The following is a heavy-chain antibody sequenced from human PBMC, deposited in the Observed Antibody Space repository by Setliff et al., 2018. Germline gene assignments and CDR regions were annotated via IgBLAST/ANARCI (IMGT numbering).Heavy chain of an antibody. CDR2: TRNKANSYTT. V-gene: IGHV3-72*01. J-gene: IGHJ4*02. Sequence: GGSLRLSCEASGFSFREYYMSWIRQAPGKGLEWVGRTRNKANSYTTEYAASVKGRFTISRDVSVNSLYLQMNSLKTEDTAVYYCGRTESGYVKYWGQGTLVTVSS. D-gene: IGHD5-12*01. CDR3: GRTESGYVKY. CDR1: GFSFREYY.